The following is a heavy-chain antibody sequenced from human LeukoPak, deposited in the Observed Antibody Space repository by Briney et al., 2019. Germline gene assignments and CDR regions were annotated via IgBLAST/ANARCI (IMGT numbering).Heavy chain of an antibody. Sequence: SSETLSLTCAAYGGSFSGYYWSWIRQPPGKGLEWIGEINHSGSTNYNPSLKSRVTISVDTSKHQFSLKLSSVTAADTAVYYCARAGGDSSGWPGDYWGQGTLVTVSS. V-gene: IGHV4-34*01. CDR1: GGSFSGYY. D-gene: IGHD6-19*01. CDR3: ARAGGDSSGWPGDY. J-gene: IGHJ4*02. CDR2: INHSGST.